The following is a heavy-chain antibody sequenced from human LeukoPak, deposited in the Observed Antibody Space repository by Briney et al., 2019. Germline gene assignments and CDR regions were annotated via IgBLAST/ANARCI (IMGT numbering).Heavy chain of an antibody. CDR2: VFYSGNT. J-gene: IGHJ2*01. CDR1: GGSVSSSVSY. D-gene: IGHD3-3*01. Sequence: SETLSLTCTVSGGSVSSSVSYWGWLRQPPGKGLEWIGTVFYSGNTYYNPSLKSRVTISVDRSKNQFFLSLYFVTAADTAMYYCARPSGSPHWYFDLWGRGMLVTVSP. V-gene: IGHV4-39*01. CDR3: ARPSGSPHWYFDL.